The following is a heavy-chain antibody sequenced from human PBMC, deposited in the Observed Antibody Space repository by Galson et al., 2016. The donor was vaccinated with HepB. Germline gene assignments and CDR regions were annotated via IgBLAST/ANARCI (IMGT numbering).Heavy chain of an antibody. CDR1: GFSLNTGGMC. J-gene: IGHJ6*02. V-gene: IGHV2-70*11. CDR2: IDWEDDK. D-gene: IGHD4-11*01. CDR3: ARSPTTAYYYGMDV. Sequence: PALVKPTQTLTLTCTVSGFSLNTGGMCVSWVRQPPGKALEWLARIDWEDDKAYSTSLETRLTISKDASKNQVVFTMTNMDPVDTATYYCARSPTTAYYYGMDVWGQGTTVTVSS.